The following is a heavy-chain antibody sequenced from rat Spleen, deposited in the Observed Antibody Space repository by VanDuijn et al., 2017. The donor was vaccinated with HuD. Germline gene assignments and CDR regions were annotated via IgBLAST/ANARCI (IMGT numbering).Heavy chain of an antibody. Sequence: EVQLVESGGGLVQPGKSMKLSCAASGFLFSSFPMAWVRQAPTRGLEWVASNTATGDDTYFRDSGKGRFTISRDNAKSTLSLQMNSLRSEDTATYYCTMGSHYHDVPYYYEYWGQGVMVTVSA. CDR1: GFLFSSFP. CDR3: TMGSHYHDVPYYYEY. V-gene: IGHV5-46*01. J-gene: IGHJ2*01. CDR2: NTATGDDT. D-gene: IGHD1-12*02.